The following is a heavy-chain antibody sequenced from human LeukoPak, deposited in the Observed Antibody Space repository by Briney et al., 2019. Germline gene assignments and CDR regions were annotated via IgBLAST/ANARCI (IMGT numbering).Heavy chain of an antibody. Sequence: SETLSLTCTVSGGSISSGGCYWRWIRQHPGKGLEWIVYIYYSGSTYYNPSLKSRVTISVYMSKNQFSLKLSSVTAADTAVYYCARTDILTGYYRTFDYWGQGTLVTVSS. CDR3: ARTDILTGYYRTFDY. D-gene: IGHD3-9*01. CDR1: GGSISSGGCY. CDR2: IYYSGST. J-gene: IGHJ4*02. V-gene: IGHV4-31*03.